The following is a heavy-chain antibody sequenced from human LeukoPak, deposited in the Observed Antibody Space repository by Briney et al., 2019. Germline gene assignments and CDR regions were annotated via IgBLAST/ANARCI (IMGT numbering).Heavy chain of an antibody. CDR2: INHSGST. V-gene: IGHV4-34*01. J-gene: IGHJ2*01. D-gene: IGHD6-19*01. CDR3: ARVLEGSSGQHWYFDL. CDR1: GGSISSYY. Sequence: KPSETLSLTCTVSGGSISSYYWSWLRQPPGKGLEWIGEINHSGSTNYNPSLKSRVTISVDTSKNQFSLRLSSVTAADTAVYYCARVLEGSSGQHWYFDLWGRGTLVTVSS.